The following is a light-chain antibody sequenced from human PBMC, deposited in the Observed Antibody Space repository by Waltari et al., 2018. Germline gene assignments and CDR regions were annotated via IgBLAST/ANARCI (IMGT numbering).Light chain of an antibody. CDR3: QQYYTTPWT. CDR1: QSVLYSSSKKSY. V-gene: IGKV4-1*01. J-gene: IGKJ1*01. CDR2: WAS. Sequence: DIVMTQSPDSLAVSLVERATINCKSIQSVLYSSSKKSYLAWYQQKPGQPPKLFIYWASTRESGVPDRFSGSGSGTDFTLTISSLQAEDVAVYYCQQYYTTPWTFGQGTKVEIK.